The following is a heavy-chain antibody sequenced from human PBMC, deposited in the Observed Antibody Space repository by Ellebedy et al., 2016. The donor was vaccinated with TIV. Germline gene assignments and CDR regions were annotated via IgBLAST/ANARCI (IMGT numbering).Heavy chain of an antibody. J-gene: IGHJ4*02. Sequence: SETLSLTCTVSGGSISSYYWSWIRQPPGKGLEWIGYIYYSGSTNYNPSLKSRVTISVDTSKNQFSLKLSSVTAADTAVYYCARRGGSYTKKRNYFDYWGQGTLVTVFS. D-gene: IGHD1-26*01. CDR1: GGSISSYY. CDR2: IYYSGST. CDR3: ARRGGSYTKKRNYFDY. V-gene: IGHV4-59*08.